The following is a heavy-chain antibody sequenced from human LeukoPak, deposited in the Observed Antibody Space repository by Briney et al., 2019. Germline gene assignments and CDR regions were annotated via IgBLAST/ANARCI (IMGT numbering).Heavy chain of an antibody. Sequence: GGSLRLSCVGSGFRFTNYWMHWVRQAPGKGLVWVSRVLSDGSRITYADSVKGRFTISRDNAKNTLYLQMNSLRAEDTAVYYCAKESPLEWAHYWGQGTLVTVSS. CDR3: AKESPLEWAHY. J-gene: IGHJ4*02. V-gene: IGHV3-74*03. D-gene: IGHD1-26*01. CDR2: VLSDGSRI. CDR1: GFRFTNYW.